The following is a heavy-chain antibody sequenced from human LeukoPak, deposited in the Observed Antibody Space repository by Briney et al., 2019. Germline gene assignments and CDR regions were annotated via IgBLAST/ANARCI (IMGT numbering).Heavy chain of an antibody. J-gene: IGHJ5*02. Sequence: PSETLSLTCTVSGGSISSYYWSWIRQPPGKGLEWIGYIYYSGSTNYNPSLKSRVTISVDTSKNQFSLKLSSVTAADTAVYYCARDFGDRWFDPWGQGTLVTVSS. D-gene: IGHD3-3*01. V-gene: IGHV4-59*01. CDR2: IYYSGST. CDR3: ARDFGDRWFDP. CDR1: GGSISSYY.